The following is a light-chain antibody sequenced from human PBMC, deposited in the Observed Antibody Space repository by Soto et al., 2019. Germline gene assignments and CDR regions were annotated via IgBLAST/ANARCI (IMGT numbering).Light chain of an antibody. V-gene: IGKV1-39*01. CDR1: QGISTY. CDR2: AAS. J-gene: IGKJ4*01. Sequence: DIQMTQSPSSLSASVGDRVTITCRASQGISTYLNWYQQKPGKAPKLLIYAASSLQSGVPSRFSGSGSETDFTLTISSLQPEDFATYSCQQSNGSPPTFGGGTKGDIK. CDR3: QQSNGSPPT.